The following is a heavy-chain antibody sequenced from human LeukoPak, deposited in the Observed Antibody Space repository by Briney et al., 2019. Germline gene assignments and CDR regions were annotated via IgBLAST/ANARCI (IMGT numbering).Heavy chain of an antibody. CDR2: IIPIFGTA. CDR3: ASITMVRGVNWFDP. Sequence: SVKVSCKASGGTFSSYAISWVRQAPGQGLEWMGGIIPIFGTANYAQKFQGRVTITADESTSTAYMELSSLRSEDTAVYYCASITMVRGVNWFDPWGQGTLVTVSS. CDR1: GGTFSSYA. D-gene: IGHD3-10*01. V-gene: IGHV1-69*13. J-gene: IGHJ5*02.